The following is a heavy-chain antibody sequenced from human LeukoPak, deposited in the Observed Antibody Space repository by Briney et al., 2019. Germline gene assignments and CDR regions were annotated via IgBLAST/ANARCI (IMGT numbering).Heavy chain of an antibody. CDR3: ARHGDYPNWYFDL. D-gene: IGHD4-17*01. CDR1: GGSISSGDYY. V-gene: IGHV4-30-4*01. J-gene: IGHJ2*01. Sequence: SETLSLTCTVSGGSISSGDYYWSWIRQPPGKGLEWIGYIYYSGSTYYNPSLKSRVTISVDTSKHQLSLKLSSVTAADTAVYYCARHGDYPNWYFDLWGRGTLVTVSS. CDR2: IYYSGST.